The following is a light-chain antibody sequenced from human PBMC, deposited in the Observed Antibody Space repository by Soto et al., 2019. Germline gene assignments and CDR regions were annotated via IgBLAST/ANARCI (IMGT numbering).Light chain of an antibody. CDR3: QQYNNWPLT. CDR2: GAS. J-gene: IGKJ4*01. CDR1: QSVSSN. Sequence: EIVMTQSPAPLSASPGERATLSCRASQSVSSNLAWYQQKPGQAPRLLIYGASTRATDTPARFSGSGSGTEFTLTISSLQSEDFAVYYCQQYNNWPLTFGGGTKVEIK. V-gene: IGKV3-15*01.